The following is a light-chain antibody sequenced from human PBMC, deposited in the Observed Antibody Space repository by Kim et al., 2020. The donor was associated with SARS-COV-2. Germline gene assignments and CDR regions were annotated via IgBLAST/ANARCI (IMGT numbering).Light chain of an antibody. J-gene: IGLJ2*01. Sequence: GQSITISCTGTSSDVGSYNLVSWYQQHPGKAPKLMIYEGSKRPSGVSKRFSGSKSGNTASLTISGLQAEDEADYYCCSYAGSSTVVFGGGTQRPS. CDR3: CSYAGSSTVV. CDR1: SSDVGSYNL. CDR2: EGS. V-gene: IGLV2-23*01.